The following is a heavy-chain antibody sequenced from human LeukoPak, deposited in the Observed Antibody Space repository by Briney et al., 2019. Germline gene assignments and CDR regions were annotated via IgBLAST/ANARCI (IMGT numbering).Heavy chain of an antibody. Sequence: SETLSLTCAVYGGSFSGYYWSWIRQPPGKGLEWIGEINHSGSTNYNPSLKSRVTISVDTSKNQFSLKLSSVTAADTAVYYCARSVCSGGSCYLFDYWGQGTLATVSS. D-gene: IGHD2-15*01. V-gene: IGHV4-34*01. CDR2: INHSGST. J-gene: IGHJ4*02. CDR3: ARSVCSGGSCYLFDY. CDR1: GGSFSGYY.